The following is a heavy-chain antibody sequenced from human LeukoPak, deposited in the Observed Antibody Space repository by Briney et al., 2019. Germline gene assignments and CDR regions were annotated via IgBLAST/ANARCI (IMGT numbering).Heavy chain of an antibody. CDR3: AKVSNSGWYPYYYMDV. J-gene: IGHJ6*03. CDR2: IKQDGSEK. V-gene: IGHV3-7*01. D-gene: IGHD6-19*01. Sequence: QPGGSLRLSCAASGFTFSSYWMSWVRQAPGKGLEWVANIKQDGSEKYYVDSVKGRFTISRDNAKNSLYLQMNSLRAEDTAVYYCAKVSNSGWYPYYYMDVWGKGTTVTVSS. CDR1: GFTFSSYW.